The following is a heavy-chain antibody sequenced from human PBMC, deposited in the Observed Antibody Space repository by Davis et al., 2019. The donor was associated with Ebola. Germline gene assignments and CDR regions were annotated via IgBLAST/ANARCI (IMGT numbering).Heavy chain of an antibody. V-gene: IGHV3-33*08. CDR1: GFTFSSYG. CDR3: ARVLGWLQHFDY. D-gene: IGHD5-24*01. CDR2: IWYDGSNK. J-gene: IGHJ4*02. Sequence: GGSLRLSCAASGFTFSSYGMHWVRQAPGKGLEWVAVIWYDGSNKYYADSVKGRFTISRDNSKNTLYLQMNSLRAEDTAVYYCARVLGWLQHFDYWGQGTLVTVSS.